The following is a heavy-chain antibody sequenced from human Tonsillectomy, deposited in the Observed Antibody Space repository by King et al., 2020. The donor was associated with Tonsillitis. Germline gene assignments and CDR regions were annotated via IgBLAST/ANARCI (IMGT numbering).Heavy chain of an antibody. CDR3: ARWKYYYDSSGSAGGFDP. J-gene: IGHJ5*02. V-gene: IGHV4-59*01. CDR2: IYYSGST. CDR1: GGSIGNYY. D-gene: IGHD3-22*01. Sequence: LQLQESGPGLVKPSETLSLTCTVSGGSIGNYYWSWIRQPPGKGLEWIGYIYYSGSTNYNPSLESRVTISVDTSKNQFSLKRSSVTAADTAVYYCARWKYYYDSSGSAGGFDPWGQGTLVTVSS.